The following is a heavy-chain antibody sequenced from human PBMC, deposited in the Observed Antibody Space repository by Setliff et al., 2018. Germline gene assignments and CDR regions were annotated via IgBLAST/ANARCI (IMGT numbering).Heavy chain of an antibody. CDR2: INHSGST. CDR3: ARGWEYYDYVWGSYRSLAFDY. Sequence: TSETLSLTCDVYGGSFSGYYWSWIRQPPGTGLEWIGEINHSGSTNYNPSPKSRVTISVDTSKTQFSLKLSSVTAADTAVYYCARGWEYYDYVWGSYRSLAFDYWGQGTLVTVSS. D-gene: IGHD3-16*02. CDR1: GGSFSGYY. J-gene: IGHJ4*02. V-gene: IGHV4-34*01.